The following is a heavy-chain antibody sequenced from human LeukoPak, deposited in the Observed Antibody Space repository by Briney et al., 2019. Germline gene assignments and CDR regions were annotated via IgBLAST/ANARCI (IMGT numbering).Heavy chain of an antibody. Sequence: GGSVRLSCAASGFSFTSYSMNWVRQAPGKGLEWVSSITSSSTYIYYADSVKGRFTISRDNAKNSLYLQMNSLRAEDTAVYYCARAPESDWGQGTLVTVSS. V-gene: IGHV3-21*01. CDR3: ARAPESD. CDR2: ITSSSTYI. J-gene: IGHJ4*02. CDR1: GFSFTSYS.